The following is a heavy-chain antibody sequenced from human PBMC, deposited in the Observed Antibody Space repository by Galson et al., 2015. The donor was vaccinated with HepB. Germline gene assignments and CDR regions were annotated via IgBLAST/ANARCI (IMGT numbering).Heavy chain of an antibody. CDR2: IIPILGIA. D-gene: IGHD5-12*01. V-gene: IGHV1-69*02. J-gene: IGHJ4*02. CDR1: GGTFSSYT. CDR3: ASSYTTRGYSGYDLFSG. Sequence: SVKVSCKASGGTFSSYTISWVRQAPGQGLEWMGRIIPILGIANYAQKFQGRVTITADKSTSTAYMELSSLRSEDTAVYYCASSYTTRGYSGYDLFSGWGQGTLVTVSS.